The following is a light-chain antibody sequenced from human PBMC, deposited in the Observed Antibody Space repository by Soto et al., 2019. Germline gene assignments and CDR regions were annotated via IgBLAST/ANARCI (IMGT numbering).Light chain of an antibody. CDR2: AAS. V-gene: IGKV1-39*01. CDR1: QSISSY. J-gene: IGKJ1*01. CDR3: QQSYSTLET. Sequence: DIQMTQSPSSLSASVGDRVTITCRASQSISSYLNWYQQKPGKAPKLLIYAASSLQSGVPSRFSGSGSGTDFTLTISSLQPEDFSTYYCQQSYSTLETFGQGTKVEIQ.